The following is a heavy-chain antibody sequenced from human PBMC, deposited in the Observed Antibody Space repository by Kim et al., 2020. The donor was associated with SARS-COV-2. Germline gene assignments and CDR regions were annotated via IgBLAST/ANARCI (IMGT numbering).Heavy chain of an antibody. J-gene: IGHJ4*02. D-gene: IGHD1-26*01. Sequence: NVNPSLKSRVTISVDTSKNQYSLKLSSVTAADTAVYYCARSIVVASFDYWGQGTLVTVSS. V-gene: IGHV4-34*01. CDR3: ARSIVVASFDY.